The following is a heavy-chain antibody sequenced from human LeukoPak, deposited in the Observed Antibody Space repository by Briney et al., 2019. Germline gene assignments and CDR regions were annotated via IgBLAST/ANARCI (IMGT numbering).Heavy chain of an antibody. CDR1: GGSISSGGYS. D-gene: IGHD3-10*01. CDR3: ASTAVTMVRGGTEDY. CDR2: IYHSGST. V-gene: IGHV4-30-2*01. Sequence: SETLSLTCAVSGGSISSGGYSWSWIRQPPGKGLEWIGYIYHSGSTNYNPSLKSRVTISVDTSKNQFSLKLSSVTAADTAVYYCASTAVTMVRGGTEDYWGQGTLVTVSS. J-gene: IGHJ4*02.